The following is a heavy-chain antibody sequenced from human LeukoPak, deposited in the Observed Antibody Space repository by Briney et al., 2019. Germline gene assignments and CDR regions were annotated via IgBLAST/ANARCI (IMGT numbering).Heavy chain of an antibody. Sequence: SETLSLTCTVSGGSISSGGYYWSWIRQHPGKGLEWIGYIYYSGSTYYNPSLKSRVTISVGTSKNQFSLKLSSVTAADTAVYYCASSGDLGGAFDIWGQGTMVTVSS. D-gene: IGHD7-27*01. CDR1: GGSISSGGYY. J-gene: IGHJ3*02. V-gene: IGHV4-31*03. CDR3: ASSGDLGGAFDI. CDR2: IYYSGST.